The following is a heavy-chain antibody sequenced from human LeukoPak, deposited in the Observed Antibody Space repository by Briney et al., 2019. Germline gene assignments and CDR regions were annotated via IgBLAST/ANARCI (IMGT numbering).Heavy chain of an antibody. CDR1: GYTFTSYG. Sequence: GASVKVSCKASGYTFTSYGISWGRQAPGQGLEWMGWISAYNGNTNYAQKLQGRVTMTTDTSTSTAYMELRSLRSDDTAVYYCARDYDVVVVAAEGTDGMDVWGQGTTVTVSS. D-gene: IGHD2-15*01. CDR3: ARDYDVVVVAAEGTDGMDV. J-gene: IGHJ6*02. V-gene: IGHV1-18*01. CDR2: ISAYNGNT.